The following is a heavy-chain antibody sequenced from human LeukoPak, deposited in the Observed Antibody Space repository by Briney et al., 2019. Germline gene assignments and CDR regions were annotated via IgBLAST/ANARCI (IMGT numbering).Heavy chain of an antibody. CDR1: GFTFSSYA. Sequence: GGSLRLSCAASGFTFSSYAMHWVRQAPGKGLEYVSAISSNGGSTYYANSVKGRFTISRDNSKNTLYLQMGSLRAEDMAVYYCAKDHPLAARDYYYGMDVWGQGTTVTVSS. D-gene: IGHD6-13*01. V-gene: IGHV3-64*01. CDR3: AKDHPLAARDYYYGMDV. J-gene: IGHJ6*02. CDR2: ISSNGGST.